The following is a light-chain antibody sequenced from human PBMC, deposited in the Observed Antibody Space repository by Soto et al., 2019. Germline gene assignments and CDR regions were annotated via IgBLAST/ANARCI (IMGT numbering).Light chain of an antibody. V-gene: IGKV1-5*01. CDR1: QSISNR. Sequence: DIEMPQSPSYRAASVGDGVTVTCRASQSISNRLAWYQQRPGKAPKVLIYDASSSESGVPSRLSGSGSATEFILTISSLQPDDSATYHCQHYGGVWTFGQGTKVDIK. CDR3: QHYGGVWT. J-gene: IGKJ1*01. CDR2: DAS.